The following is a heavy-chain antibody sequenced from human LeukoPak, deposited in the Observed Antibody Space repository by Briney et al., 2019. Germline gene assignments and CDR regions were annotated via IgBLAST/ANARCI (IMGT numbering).Heavy chain of an antibody. Sequence: GGSLRLSCAASGFTFSSYWMSWVRQAPGKGLEWVANIKQDGSEKYYVDSVKGRFTISRDNAKNSLYLQMNSLRAEDTAVYYCARFGYSSAWAPFDYWGQGTLVTVSS. CDR2: IKQDGSEK. CDR3: ARFGYSSAWAPFDY. CDR1: GFTFSSYW. V-gene: IGHV3-7*05. J-gene: IGHJ4*02. D-gene: IGHD6-19*01.